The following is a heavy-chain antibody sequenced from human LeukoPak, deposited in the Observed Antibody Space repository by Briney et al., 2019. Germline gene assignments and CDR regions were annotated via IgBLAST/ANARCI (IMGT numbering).Heavy chain of an antibody. J-gene: IGHJ1*01. Sequence: PGRSLRLSCAASGFTFAGYGMSWVRQAPGKGLEWVSFITTNGGRTSYADSVEGRFTISRDNPRNTLYMQMNSLRDEDTAVYYCAIMHGYYDGTGYWVQWGQGTLVTVSS. D-gene: IGHD3-22*01. CDR3: AIMHGYYDGTGYWVQ. CDR2: ITTNGGRT. V-gene: IGHV3-23*01. CDR1: GFTFAGYG.